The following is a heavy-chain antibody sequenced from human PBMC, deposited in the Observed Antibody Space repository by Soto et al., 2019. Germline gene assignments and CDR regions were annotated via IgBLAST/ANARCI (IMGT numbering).Heavy chain of an antibody. CDR1: GVSISSYY. CDR2: IYYSGST. J-gene: IGHJ2*01. Sequence: QVQLQESGPGLVKPSETLSLTCTVSGVSISSYYWSWIWQPPGKGLEWIGYIYYSGSTNYNPSLKSRVTISVDTSKNQFSLKLSSVTAADTAVYYCARGRGGYFDLWGRGTLVTVSS. CDR3: ARGRGGYFDL. V-gene: IGHV4-59*01.